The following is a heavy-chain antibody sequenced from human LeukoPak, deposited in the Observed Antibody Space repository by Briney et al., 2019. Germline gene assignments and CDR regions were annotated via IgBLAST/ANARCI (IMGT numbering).Heavy chain of an antibody. V-gene: IGHV1-2*02. J-gene: IGHJ4*02. D-gene: IGHD1-7*01. CDR1: GYTFTGYY. CDR3: VRGITGTTDY. CDR2: INPNSGGT. Sequence: GASVKVSCKASGYTFTGYYMHWVRQAPGQGLEWMGWINPNSGGTNYAQKFQGRVTMTRDTSITTADMELSRLRSDDTAVYYCVRGITGTTDYWGQGTLVTVSS.